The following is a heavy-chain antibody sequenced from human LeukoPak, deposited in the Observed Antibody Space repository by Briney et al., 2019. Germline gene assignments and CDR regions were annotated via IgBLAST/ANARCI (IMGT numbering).Heavy chain of an antibody. J-gene: IGHJ4*02. Sequence: GESLKISCKGSGYSFATYWIGWVRQMPGRGLEWMGTIYPGDSDTRYIPSFQGQVTISADKSINTAYLQWSSLKASDTAMYYCARRVDSYWFFDYWGQGTLVTVSS. CDR2: IYPGDSDT. D-gene: IGHD1-26*01. V-gene: IGHV5-51*01. CDR3: ARRVDSYWFFDY. CDR1: GYSFATYW.